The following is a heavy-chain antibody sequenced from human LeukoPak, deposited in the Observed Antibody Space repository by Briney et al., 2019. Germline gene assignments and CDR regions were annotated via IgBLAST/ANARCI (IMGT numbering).Heavy chain of an antibody. CDR2: ISGSGGNT. J-gene: IGHJ4*02. CDR1: GFTFNSYA. D-gene: IGHD5-18*01. V-gene: IGHV3-23*01. Sequence: GASLRLSCAASGFTFNSYAMNWVRQTPGKGLEWVSTISGSGGNTYYADSVKGQFTISRDNPKNSLYLQMNSLRAEDTAVYYCAKVMGYTFGYPFDYWGQGTLVTVSS. CDR3: AKVMGYTFGYPFDY.